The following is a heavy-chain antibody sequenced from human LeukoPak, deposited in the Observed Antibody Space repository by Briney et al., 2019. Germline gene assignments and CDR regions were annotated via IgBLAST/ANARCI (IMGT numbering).Heavy chain of an antibody. CDR1: GSTFSSYA. D-gene: IGHD3-22*01. Sequence: GGSLRLSCAASGSTFSSYAMHWVRQAPGKGLEYVSAISSNGGSTYYANSVKGRFTISRDNSKNTLYLQMGSLRAEDMAVYYCARDVDSSGYLDYWGQGTLVTVSS. J-gene: IGHJ4*02. CDR2: ISSNGGST. CDR3: ARDVDSSGYLDY. V-gene: IGHV3-64*01.